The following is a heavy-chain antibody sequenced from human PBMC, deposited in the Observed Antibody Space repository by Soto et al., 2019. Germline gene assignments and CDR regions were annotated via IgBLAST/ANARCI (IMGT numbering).Heavy chain of an antibody. Sequence: EVQLVESGGGLVKPGGSLRLSCAASGFVFSDYDMHWVRQVSGKGLEWVSAIGSAGDVYYAGSVKGRFTISRETDKKSLFLQMNSLRAGDTAVYYCVRGGRKSYYFDSWGQGALVTVSS. CDR3: VRGGRKSYYFDS. D-gene: IGHD1-26*01. CDR2: IGSAGDV. J-gene: IGHJ4*02. CDR1: GFVFSDYD. V-gene: IGHV3-13*01.